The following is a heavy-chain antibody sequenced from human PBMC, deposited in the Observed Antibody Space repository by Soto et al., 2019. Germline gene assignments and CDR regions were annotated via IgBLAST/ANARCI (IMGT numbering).Heavy chain of an antibody. CDR3: ARAYCSGGSCSTAHFDY. Sequence: SETLSLTCTVSGGSISSGGYYWSWIRQHPGKGLEWIGYIYYSGSTYYNPSLKSRVTISVDTSKNKFSLKLSSVTAADTAVYFCARAYCSGGSCSTAHFDYWGQGTLVTVSS. J-gene: IGHJ4*02. D-gene: IGHD2-15*01. V-gene: IGHV4-31*03. CDR2: IYYSGST. CDR1: GGSISSGGYY.